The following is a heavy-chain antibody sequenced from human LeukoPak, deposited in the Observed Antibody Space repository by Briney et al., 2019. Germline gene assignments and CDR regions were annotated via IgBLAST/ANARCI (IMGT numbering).Heavy chain of an antibody. CDR3: AREATWGQWYFDH. CDR2: IASDGGAK. D-gene: IGHD6-19*01. Sequence: PGASLRLSCVASGFSFSNHGMHWVRQAPGKGLEWVSVIASDGGAKFYADSVKGRFTLSRDNPKNMFFLQMNLLTVEDTAMYYCAREATWGQWYFDHWGQGTPVTVSS. J-gene: IGHJ4*02. V-gene: IGHV3-30*03. CDR1: GFSFSNHG.